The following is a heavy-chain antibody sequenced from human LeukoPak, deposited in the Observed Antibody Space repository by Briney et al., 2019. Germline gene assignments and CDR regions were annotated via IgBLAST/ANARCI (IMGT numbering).Heavy chain of an antibody. CDR2: IDSDGSTT. D-gene: IGHD3-22*01. Sequence: SGGSLRLSCAASGFTFSSYWMHWVRQAPGKGLVWVSRIDSDGSTTSYADSVKGRFTISRDNAKNTLYPQMNSLRAEDTAVYYCARSVYDSGGYYRVLDYWGQGTLVTVSS. V-gene: IGHV3-74*01. J-gene: IGHJ4*02. CDR1: GFTFSSYW. CDR3: ARSVYDSGGYYRVLDY.